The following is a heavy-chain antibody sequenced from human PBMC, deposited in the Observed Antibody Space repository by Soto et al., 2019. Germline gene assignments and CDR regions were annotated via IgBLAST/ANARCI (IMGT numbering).Heavy chain of an antibody. Sequence: GGSLRLSCAASGFTFSSYAMSWVRQAPGKGLEWVSAISGSGGSTYYADSVTGRFTISRDNSKNTLYLQMNSLRAEDTAVYYCAKDGDFWSGYYPFDYWGQGTLVTVSS. J-gene: IGHJ4*02. V-gene: IGHV3-23*01. CDR3: AKDGDFWSGYYPFDY. CDR2: ISGSGGST. D-gene: IGHD3-3*01. CDR1: GFTFSSYA.